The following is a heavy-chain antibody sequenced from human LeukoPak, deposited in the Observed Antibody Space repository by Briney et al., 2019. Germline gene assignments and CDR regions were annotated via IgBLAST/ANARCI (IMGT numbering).Heavy chain of an antibody. Sequence: GGSLRLSCAASGFTFSNAWMSWVRQAPGKGLEWVGRIKSKTDGGTPDYAAPVKGRFTISRDDSKNTLYLQMNSLKTEDTAVYYCTTSIWFGELLSDYWGQGTLVTVSS. V-gene: IGHV3-15*01. CDR2: IKSKTDGGTP. CDR3: TTSIWFGELLSDY. D-gene: IGHD3-10*01. CDR1: GFTFSNAW. J-gene: IGHJ4*02.